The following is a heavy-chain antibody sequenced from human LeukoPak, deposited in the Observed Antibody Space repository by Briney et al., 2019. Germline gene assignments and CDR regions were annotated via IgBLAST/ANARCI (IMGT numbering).Heavy chain of an antibody. D-gene: IGHD3-22*01. CDR2: ISSSSSYI. V-gene: IGHV3-21*01. CDR1: GFTFSSYG. CDR3: ASPYDSSGYPPIYYYYYGMDV. Sequence: GGSLRLSCAASGFTFSSYGMSWVRQAPGKGLEGVSSISSSSSYIYYADSVKGRFTISRDNAKNSLYLQMNSLRAEDTAVYYCASPYDSSGYPPIYYYYYGMDVWGQGTTVTVSS. J-gene: IGHJ6*02.